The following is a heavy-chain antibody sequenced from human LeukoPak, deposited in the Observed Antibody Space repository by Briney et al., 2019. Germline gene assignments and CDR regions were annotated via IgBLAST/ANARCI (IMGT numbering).Heavy chain of an antibody. J-gene: IGHJ6*03. Sequence: ASVKVSRKVSGYTLTELSMHWVRQAPGKGLEWMGGFDPEDGETIYAQEFQGRVTMTEDTSTDTAYMELSSLRSEDTAVYYCATVAGYYYYYMDVWGKGTTVTISS. V-gene: IGHV1-24*01. D-gene: IGHD6-19*01. CDR3: ATVAGYYYYYMDV. CDR2: FDPEDGET. CDR1: GYTLTELS.